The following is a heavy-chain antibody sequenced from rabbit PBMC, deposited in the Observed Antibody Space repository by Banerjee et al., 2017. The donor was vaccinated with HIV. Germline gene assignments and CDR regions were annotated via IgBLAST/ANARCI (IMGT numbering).Heavy chain of an antibody. V-gene: IGHV1S7*01. CDR1: GFTLSSYY. CDR2: IYPDYGSA. D-gene: IGHD1-1*01. J-gene: IGHJ4*01. Sequence: QQLEESGGGLVKPGGTLKLSCKASGFTLSSYYISWVRQAPGKGLEWIAYIYPDYGSADYASWVNGRFTISLDNAQNTVFLQMTSLTAADTATYFCARRSIYGSSSGYKLWGQGTLVTVS. CDR3: ARRSIYGSSSGYKL.